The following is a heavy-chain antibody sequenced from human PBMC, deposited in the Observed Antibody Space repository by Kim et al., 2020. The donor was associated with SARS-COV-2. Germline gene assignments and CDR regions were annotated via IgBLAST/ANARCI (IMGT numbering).Heavy chain of an antibody. Sequence: ASVKVSCKASGYTFTSYDINWVRQATGQGLEWMGWMNPNSGNTGYAQKFQGRVTMTRNTSISTAYMELSSLRSEDTAVYYCARLEYYYDSSGTGEGNWFDPWGQGTLVTVSS. CDR2: MNPNSGNT. CDR1: GYTFTSYD. V-gene: IGHV1-8*01. D-gene: IGHD3-22*01. J-gene: IGHJ5*02. CDR3: ARLEYYYDSSGTGEGNWFDP.